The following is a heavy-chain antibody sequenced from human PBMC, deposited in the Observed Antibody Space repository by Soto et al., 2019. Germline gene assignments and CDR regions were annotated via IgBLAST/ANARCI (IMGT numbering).Heavy chain of an antibody. V-gene: IGHV1-2*02. D-gene: IGHD1-20*01. Sequence: ASVKVSCKASGYTFTGSYMHWVRQAPGQGLEWMGWINPNSGGTNYAQKFQGRVTMTRDTSISTAYMELSRLKSDDTAVYYCARDEITEKPEAFDYWGQGTLVTVSS. CDR3: ARDEITEKPEAFDY. J-gene: IGHJ4*02. CDR2: INPNSGGT. CDR1: GYTFTGSY.